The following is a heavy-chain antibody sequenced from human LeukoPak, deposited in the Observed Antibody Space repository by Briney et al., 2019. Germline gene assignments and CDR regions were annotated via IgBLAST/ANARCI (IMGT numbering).Heavy chain of an antibody. J-gene: IGHJ5*02. CDR2: IYYSGST. V-gene: IGHV4-59*08. CDR1: GGSISSYY. Sequence: SETLSLTCTVSGGSISSYYWSWIRQPPGKGLEWIGYIYYSGSTNYNPSLKSRVTISVDTSKNQFSLKLSSVTAADTAVYYCARKAPKKGWFDPWGQGTLVTVSS. CDR3: ARKAPKKGWFDP.